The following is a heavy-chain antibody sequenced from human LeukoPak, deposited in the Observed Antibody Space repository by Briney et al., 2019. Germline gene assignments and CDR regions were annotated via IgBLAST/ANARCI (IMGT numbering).Heavy chain of an antibody. CDR1: GGSISSTSYY. J-gene: IGHJ4*02. CDR3: ARAKGSGSYYNFDY. V-gene: IGHV4-39*07. D-gene: IGHD3-10*01. Sequence: PSETLSLTRTVSGGSISSTSYYWGWIRQPPGKGLEWIGSIYYSGNTYYNPSLKSRVTMSVDTSKNQFSLKLSSVTAADTAVYYCARAKGSGSYYNFDYWGQGTLVTVSS. CDR2: IYYSGNT.